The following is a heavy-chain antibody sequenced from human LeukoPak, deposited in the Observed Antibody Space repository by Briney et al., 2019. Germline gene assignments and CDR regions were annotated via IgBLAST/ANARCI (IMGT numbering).Heavy chain of an antibody. J-gene: IGHJ4*02. CDR1: GFTFSDYY. V-gene: IGHV3-11*04. Sequence: GGSLRLTCAASGFTFSDYYMSWIRQAPGKGLEWVSYISSSGSTIYYADSVKGRFTISRDNSKNTLYLQMNSLRAEDTAVYYCAKGKDSAAGIFDYWGQGTLVTVSS. CDR3: AKGKDSAAGIFDY. D-gene: IGHD6-13*01. CDR2: ISSSGSTI.